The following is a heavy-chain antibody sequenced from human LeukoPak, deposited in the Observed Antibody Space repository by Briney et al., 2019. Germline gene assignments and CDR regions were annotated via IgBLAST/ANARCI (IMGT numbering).Heavy chain of an antibody. CDR3: ARAPRYYYGMDV. V-gene: IGHV4-59*12. CDR2: IHFTGST. Sequence: SETLSLTCTVSGGSIRRYYWSWIRQPPGKGLEWIGYIHFTGSTKYNPSLNSRVTISVDTSKNQFSLKLSSVTAADTAVYYCARAPRYYYGMDVWGQGTTVTVSS. J-gene: IGHJ6*02. CDR1: GGSIRRYY.